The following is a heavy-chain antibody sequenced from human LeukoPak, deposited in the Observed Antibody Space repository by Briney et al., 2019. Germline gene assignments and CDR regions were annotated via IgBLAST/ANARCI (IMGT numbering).Heavy chain of an antibody. CDR1: GFTFSSYG. Sequence: GRSLRLSCAASGFTFSSYGMHWVRQAPGKGLEWVAVIWYDGSNKYYADSVKGRFTISRDNSKNTLYLQMNSLRAEDTAVYYCAKDRLAAASRYPSNWGQGTLVTVSS. J-gene: IGHJ4*02. CDR2: IWYDGSNK. V-gene: IGHV3-33*06. D-gene: IGHD6-13*01. CDR3: AKDRLAAASRYPSN.